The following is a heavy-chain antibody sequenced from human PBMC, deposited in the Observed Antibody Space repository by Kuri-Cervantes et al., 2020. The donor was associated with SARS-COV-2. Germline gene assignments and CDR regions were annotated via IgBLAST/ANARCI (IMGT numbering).Heavy chain of an antibody. CDR3: ARVEDSCGWETDY. CDR2: ISGSGGNT. CDR1: GFTFSSYA. D-gene: IGHD6-19*01. J-gene: IGHJ4*02. V-gene: IGHV3-23*01. Sequence: GESLKISCAASGFTFSSYAMSWVRQAPGKGLEWVSAISGSGGNTYYADSVKGRFTISRDNSKNTLYLQRNSLKDEDTAVYYCARVEDSCGWETDYWGQGTLVTVSS.